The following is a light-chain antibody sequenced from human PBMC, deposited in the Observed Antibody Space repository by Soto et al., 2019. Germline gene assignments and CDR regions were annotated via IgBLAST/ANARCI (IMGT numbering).Light chain of an antibody. Sequence: ETVLTQSPGTVSLSPGERATLSCTTSQSVRSNYLAWYQQKPGQAPRLLIYGVFSRDTGIPDRFSDSGSGTDFTLTISGLEPEDSAVYYCQHYDGSPRTFGQGTKLEI. V-gene: IGKV3-20*01. CDR3: QHYDGSPRT. CDR1: QSVRSNY. CDR2: GVF. J-gene: IGKJ2*01.